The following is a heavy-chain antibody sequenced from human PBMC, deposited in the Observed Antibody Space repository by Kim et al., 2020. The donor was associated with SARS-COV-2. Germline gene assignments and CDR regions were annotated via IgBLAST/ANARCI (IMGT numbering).Heavy chain of an antibody. CDR1: GGSISSSSYY. D-gene: IGHD6-19*01. V-gene: IGHV4-39*01. Sequence: SETLSLTCTVSGGSISSSSYYWGWIRQPPGKGLEWIGSIYYSGSTYYNPSLKSRVTISVDTSKNQFSLKLSSVTAADTAVYYCARPRQQWPYGYYMDVWGKGTTVTVSS. J-gene: IGHJ6*03. CDR2: IYYSGST. CDR3: ARPRQQWPYGYYMDV.